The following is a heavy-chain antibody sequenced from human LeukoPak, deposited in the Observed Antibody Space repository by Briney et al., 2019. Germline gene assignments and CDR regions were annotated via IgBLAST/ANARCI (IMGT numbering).Heavy chain of an antibody. J-gene: IGHJ4*02. D-gene: IGHD3-10*01. CDR1: GFTLSSYS. Sequence: GGSLRLSCAASGFTLSSYSMNWVRQAPGKGLEWVSSISSSSSYIYYADSVKGRFTISRDNAKNPLYLQMNSLRAEDTAVYYCARAVTMVRGVVDYWGQGTLVTVSS. V-gene: IGHV3-21*01. CDR3: ARAVTMVRGVVDY. CDR2: ISSSSSYI.